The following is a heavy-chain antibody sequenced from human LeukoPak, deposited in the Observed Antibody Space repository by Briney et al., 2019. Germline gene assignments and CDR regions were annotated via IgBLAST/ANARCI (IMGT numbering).Heavy chain of an antibody. CDR1: GYTFTSYA. CDR3: ARAAMQRGSSYFDY. Sequence: GASVKVSCKASGYTFTSYAMHWVRQAPGQRLEWMGWINAGNGNTKYSQKFQGRVTITRDTSASTAYMELSSLRSGDTAVYYCARAAMQRGSSYFDYWGQGTLVTVSS. J-gene: IGHJ4*03. D-gene: IGHD5-18*01. V-gene: IGHV1-3*01. CDR2: INAGNGNT.